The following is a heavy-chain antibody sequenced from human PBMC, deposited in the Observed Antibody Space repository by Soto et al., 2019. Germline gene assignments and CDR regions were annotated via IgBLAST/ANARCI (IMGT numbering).Heavy chain of an antibody. V-gene: IGHV3-7*05. CDR1: GFTFSRYW. J-gene: IGHJ4*02. CDR2: IKEDGSDK. Sequence: EVQLVESGGALVQPGGSLRLSCAASGFTFSRYWMTWVRQAPGKGLEWVANIKEDGSDKYYVDSVKGRFTISRDNAQSSLYLQLNSLRAEDTAVYYCARQRDGYWGQGTLVTVSS. CDR3: ARQRDGY.